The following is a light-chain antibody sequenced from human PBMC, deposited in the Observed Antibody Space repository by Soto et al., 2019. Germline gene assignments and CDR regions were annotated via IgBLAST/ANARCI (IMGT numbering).Light chain of an antibody. CDR1: SSEVGGYNY. V-gene: IGLV2-14*01. Sequence: QSALTQPASVSGSPGQSITISCTGTSSEVGGYNYVSWYQQHPGKAPKLMIYDVSNWPSGVSNRFSGPKSGNTASLTISGLQAEDEADYYCSSYTSSSTLRVFGGGTKLTVL. CDR2: DVS. CDR3: SSYTSSSTLRV. J-gene: IGLJ2*01.